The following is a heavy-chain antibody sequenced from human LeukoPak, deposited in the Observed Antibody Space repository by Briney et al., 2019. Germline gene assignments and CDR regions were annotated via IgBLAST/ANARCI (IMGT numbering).Heavy chain of an antibody. CDR3: ARADLVWGKPYGMDV. CDR1: GYTFTSYY. D-gene: IGHD3-16*01. Sequence: ASVKVSCKASGYTFTSYYMHWVRQAPGQGLEWMGIINPSGGSTSYAQKFQGRVIMTRDTSTSTVYMELSSLRSEDTAVYYCARADLVWGKPYGMDVWGQGTTVTVSS. J-gene: IGHJ6*02. CDR2: INPSGGST. V-gene: IGHV1-46*01.